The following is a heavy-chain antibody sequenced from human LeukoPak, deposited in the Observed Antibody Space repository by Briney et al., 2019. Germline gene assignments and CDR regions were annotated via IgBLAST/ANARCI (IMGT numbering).Heavy chain of an antibody. Sequence: SEALSLTCAVYGGSFSGYYWSWIRQPPGKGLEWIGEINHSGSTNYNPSLKSRVTISVDTSKNQFSLKLSSVTAADTAVYYCARVRLTTVTDYWGQGTLVTVSS. CDR1: GGSFSGYY. J-gene: IGHJ4*02. CDR2: INHSGST. CDR3: ARVRLTTVTDY. V-gene: IGHV4-34*01. D-gene: IGHD4-17*01.